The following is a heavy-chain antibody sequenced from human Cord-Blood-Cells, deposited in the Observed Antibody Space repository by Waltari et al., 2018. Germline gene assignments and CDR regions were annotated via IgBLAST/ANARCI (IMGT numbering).Heavy chain of an antibody. V-gene: IGHV4-38-2*02. CDR3: ARDFRDSSSSGGFDY. J-gene: IGHJ4*02. CDR2: IYHSGST. CDR1: GYSIRSGYY. Sequence: QVQLQESGPGLVKPSETLSLTCAVPGYSIRSGYYWGWIRQPPGKGLEWIGSIYHSGSTYYNPSLKSRVTISVDTSKNQFSLKLSSVTAADTAVYYCARDFRDSSSSGGFDYWGQGTLVTVSS. D-gene: IGHD6-6*01.